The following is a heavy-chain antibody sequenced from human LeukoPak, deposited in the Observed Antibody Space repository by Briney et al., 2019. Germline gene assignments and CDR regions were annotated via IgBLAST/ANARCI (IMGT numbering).Heavy chain of an antibody. CDR1: GFTFSDYF. V-gene: IGHV3-11*01. CDR2: ISSDGSII. CDR3: ARGSFGPGRPVY. J-gene: IGHJ4*02. D-gene: IGHD3/OR15-3a*01. Sequence: PGGSLRLSCAASGFTFSDYFMSWIRQAPGKGLQWVSYISSDGSIIKYADSVEGRLTISRDNAKNSLYLQMKSLRAEDTAVYYCARGSFGPGRPVYWGQGTLVTVSS.